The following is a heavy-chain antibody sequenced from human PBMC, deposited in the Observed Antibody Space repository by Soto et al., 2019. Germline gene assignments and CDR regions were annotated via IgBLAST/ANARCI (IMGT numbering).Heavy chain of an antibody. J-gene: IGHJ4*02. CDR2: MNPNSGNT. CDR3: GKKMPGTVAAGPDY. CDR1: GYTFTSYD. Sequence: ASVKVSCKASGYTFTSYDIHWVRQASGQGLEWMGWMNPNSGNTGYAQKFQGRVTMTRDNSKNTLYLQMNSLRAEDTAVYYCGKKMPGTVAAGPDYWGQGTLVTVSS. D-gene: IGHD6-13*01. V-gene: IGHV1-8*01.